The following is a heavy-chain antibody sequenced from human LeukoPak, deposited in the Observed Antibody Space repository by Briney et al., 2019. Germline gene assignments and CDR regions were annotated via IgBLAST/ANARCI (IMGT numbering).Heavy chain of an antibody. J-gene: IGHJ6*02. CDR3: ARALKRGYYYYYYGMDV. CDR1: GFTFSSYE. Sequence: PGGSLRLSCAASGFTFSSYEMNWVRQAPGKGLEWVSYISSSGSTIYYADSVKGRFTISRDNAKNSLYQQMNSLRAEDTAVYYCARALKRGYYYYYYGMDVWGQGTTVTVSS. CDR2: ISSSGSTI. V-gene: IGHV3-48*03. D-gene: IGHD3-10*01.